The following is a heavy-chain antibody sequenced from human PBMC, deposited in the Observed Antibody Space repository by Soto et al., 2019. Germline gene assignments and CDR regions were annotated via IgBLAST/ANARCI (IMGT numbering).Heavy chain of an antibody. CDR3: ARGASGRYNYAYGMDV. D-gene: IGHD1-26*01. V-gene: IGHV3-72*01. CDR2: TRNKANGYTT. Sequence: EVQLVESGGGLVQPGGSLRLSCAGTGFTFIDHYMDWVRQAPGKGLECVGRTRNKANGYTTEYATSVKGRFTIARDDSKNSLYLQMNSLKIEDTAVYYCARGASGRYNYAYGMDVWGQGTTVTVSS. CDR1: GFTFIDHY. J-gene: IGHJ6*02.